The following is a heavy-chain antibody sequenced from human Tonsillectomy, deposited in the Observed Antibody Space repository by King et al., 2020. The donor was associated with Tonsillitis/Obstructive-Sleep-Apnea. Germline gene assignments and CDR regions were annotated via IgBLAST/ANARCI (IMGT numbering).Heavy chain of an antibody. V-gene: IGHV3-11*01. Sequence: VQLVESGGGLVKPGGSLRLSCAASGFTFSDYYLSWIRQAPGKGLEWVSYISSSGSTIYYADSVKGRFTISRDNAKNSLYLQMNSLRAEDTAVYYCASLYCSSTSCYRRRDYYMDVWGKGTTVTVSS. CDR1: GFTFSDYY. CDR2: ISSSGSTI. CDR3: ASLYCSSTSCYRRRDYYMDV. J-gene: IGHJ6*03. D-gene: IGHD2-2*02.